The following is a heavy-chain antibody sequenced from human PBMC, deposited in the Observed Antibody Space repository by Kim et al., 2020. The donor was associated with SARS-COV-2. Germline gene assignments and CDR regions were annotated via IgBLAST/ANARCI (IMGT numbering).Heavy chain of an antibody. Sequence: GGSLRLSCAASGFTFSSYAMHRVRQAPGKGLEWVAVISYDGSNKYYADSVKGRFTISRDNSKNTLYLQMNSLRAEDTAVYYCARENYYGSGSFYYYYYYGMDVWGQGTTVTVSS. J-gene: IGHJ6*02. CDR1: GFTFSSYA. CDR2: ISYDGSNK. V-gene: IGHV3-30*04. CDR3: ARENYYGSGSFYYYYYYGMDV. D-gene: IGHD3-10*01.